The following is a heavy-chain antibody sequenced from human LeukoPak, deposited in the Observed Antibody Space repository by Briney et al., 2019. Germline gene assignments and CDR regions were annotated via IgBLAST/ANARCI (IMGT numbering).Heavy chain of an antibody. D-gene: IGHD3-10*01. J-gene: IGHJ4*02. Sequence: SETLSLTCAVYGGSFSGYYWSWIRQPPGKGLEWIGEINHSGSTNYNPSLKSRVTISVDTSKNQFSLKLSSVTAADTAVYYCARDRATIPERITMVRGVKEYFDYWGQGTLVTVSS. V-gene: IGHV4-34*01. CDR1: GGSFSGYY. CDR3: ARDRATIPERITMVRGVKEYFDY. CDR2: INHSGST.